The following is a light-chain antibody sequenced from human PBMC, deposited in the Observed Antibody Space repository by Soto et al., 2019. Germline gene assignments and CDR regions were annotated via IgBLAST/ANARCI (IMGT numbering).Light chain of an antibody. V-gene: IGLV4-69*01. CDR2: LNSDGSH. Sequence: QSVLTQSPSASASLGASVKLTCTLSSGHSSYAIAWHQQQPEKGPRYLMKLNSDGSHSKGDGIPDRFSGSSSGAERYLTISSLQPENEGDYYCQTWGSGIHGVFGGGTNLTVL. J-gene: IGLJ3*02. CDR3: QTWGSGIHGV. CDR1: SGHSSYA.